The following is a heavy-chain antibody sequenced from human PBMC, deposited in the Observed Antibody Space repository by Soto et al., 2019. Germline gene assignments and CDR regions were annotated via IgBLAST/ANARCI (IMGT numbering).Heavy chain of an antibody. CDR3: AREDSSLSRVRH. V-gene: IGHV3-33*01. Sequence: PGGSLRLSCAASGFTFSHYGMHWVRQAPGKGPEWVAVIWYDGSKKYYADSVKGRFIISRDDSKNTLYLQMNSLRAEDTAVYYCAREDSSLSRVRHWGQGTQVTVSS. CDR2: IWYDGSKK. CDR1: GFTFSHYG. J-gene: IGHJ4*02. D-gene: IGHD6-6*01.